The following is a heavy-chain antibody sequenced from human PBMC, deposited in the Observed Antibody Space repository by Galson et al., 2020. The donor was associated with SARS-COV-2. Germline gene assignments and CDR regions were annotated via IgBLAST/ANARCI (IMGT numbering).Heavy chain of an antibody. V-gene: IGHV4-30-4*07. D-gene: IGHD7-27*01. CDR1: GDSVSSGDYS. Sequence: SETLSLTCAVSGDSVSSGDYSWSWLRQPPGKGLEWIGYNYSGSTSYNPSLKSRLTISLDTSKNQFSLKLSSVTAADTAVYYCARDTQGENWAGDYFDYWGQGTLVTGSS. CDR2: NYSGST. CDR3: ARDTQGENWAGDYFDY. J-gene: IGHJ4*02.